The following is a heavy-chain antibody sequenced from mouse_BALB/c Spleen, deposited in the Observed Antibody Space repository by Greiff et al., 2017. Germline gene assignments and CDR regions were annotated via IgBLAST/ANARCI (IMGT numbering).Heavy chain of an antibody. CDR1: GYSITSGYY. D-gene: IGHD2-2*01. J-gene: IGHJ4*01. CDR3: ARGWLPLWAMDY. Sequence: EVKLMESGPGLVKPSQSLSLTCSVTGYSITSGYYWNWIRQFPGNKLEWMGYISYDGSNNYNPSLKNRISITRDTSKNQFFLKLNSVTTEDTATYYCARGWLPLWAMDYWGQGTSVTVSS. CDR2: ISYDGSN. V-gene: IGHV3-6*02.